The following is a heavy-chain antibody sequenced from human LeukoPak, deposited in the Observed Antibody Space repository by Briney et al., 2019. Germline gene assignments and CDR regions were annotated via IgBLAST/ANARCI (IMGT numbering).Heavy chain of an antibody. D-gene: IGHD1-7*01. J-gene: IGHJ3*02. V-gene: IGHV2-5*02. Sequence: SGPTLSYPTQTLTLTCTFSGFSLSASEVGVAWIRQPPGKGLEWLALIFWDGDKRYSPSLKSRITISKDSTKNQVVLSMSNMGPLDTATYYCAHSRLELHAFDIWGPGTMVTVSS. CDR2: IFWDGDK. CDR3: AHSRLELHAFDI. CDR1: GFSLSASEVG.